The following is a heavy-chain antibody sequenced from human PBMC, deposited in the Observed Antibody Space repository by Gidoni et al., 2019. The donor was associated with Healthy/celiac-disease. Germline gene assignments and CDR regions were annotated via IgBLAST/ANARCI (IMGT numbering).Heavy chain of an antibody. J-gene: IGHJ6*02. D-gene: IGHD1-1*01. V-gene: IGHV1-69*06. CDR2: IRPIFGTA. CDR1: GAPFSSFA. Sequence: QAQLVQSGAEVKKPGSSVKVSCKASGAPFSSFAFRWGRQAPGQGVEWTGGIRPIFGTANYAQKVQGRVTITADKSTSTAYMELSSLRSEDTAVYYCARGLEQYGGHEGFYYGMDVWGQGTTVTVSS. CDR3: ARGLEQYGGHEGFYYGMDV.